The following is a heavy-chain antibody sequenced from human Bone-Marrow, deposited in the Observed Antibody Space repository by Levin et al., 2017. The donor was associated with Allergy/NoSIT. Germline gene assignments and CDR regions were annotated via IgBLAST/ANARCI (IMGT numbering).Heavy chain of an antibody. CDR3: ARYCSSTSCYAGGYCSGGSCYGAAEYFQH. D-gene: IGHD2-15*01. CDR2: INPNSGGT. Sequence: GESLKISCKASGYTFTGYYMHWVRQAPGQGLEWMGWINPNSGGTNYAQKFQGRVTMTRDTSISTAYMELSRLRSDDTAVYYCARYCSSTSCYAGGYCSGGSCYGAAEYFQHWGQGTLVTVSS. J-gene: IGHJ1*01. V-gene: IGHV1-2*02. CDR1: GYTFTGYY.